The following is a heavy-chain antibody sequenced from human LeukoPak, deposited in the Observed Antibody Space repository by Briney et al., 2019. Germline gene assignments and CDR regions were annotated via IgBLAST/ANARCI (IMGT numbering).Heavy chain of an antibody. Sequence: SVKVSCKASGGTFSSYIISWVRQAPGQGLEWMGGIIPILGIANYAQKFQGRVTITADKSTSTAYMELSSLRSEDTAVYYCARTTVTTNSWFDPWGQGTLVTVSS. J-gene: IGHJ5*02. CDR1: GGTFSSYI. D-gene: IGHD4-17*01. CDR3: ARTTVTTNSWFDP. CDR2: IIPILGIA. V-gene: IGHV1-69*02.